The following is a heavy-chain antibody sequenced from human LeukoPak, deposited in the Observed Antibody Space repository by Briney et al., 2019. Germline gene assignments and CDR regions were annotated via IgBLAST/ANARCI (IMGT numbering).Heavy chain of an antibody. Sequence: SETLSLTCTVSGDSVSSNTYYWSWIRQPPGKGLECIGYISYSGSTNYIPSLNSRVTISVDTSKNQFSLKLSSVTAADTAVYFCARAVVVIGAPRFDPWGQGTLVTVSS. CDR2: ISYSGST. D-gene: IGHD2-15*01. CDR3: ARAVVVIGAPRFDP. CDR1: GDSVSSNTYY. J-gene: IGHJ5*02. V-gene: IGHV4-61*01.